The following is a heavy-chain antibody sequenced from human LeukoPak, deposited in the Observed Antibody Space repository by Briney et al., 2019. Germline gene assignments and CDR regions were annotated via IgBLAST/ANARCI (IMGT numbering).Heavy chain of an antibody. D-gene: IGHD4-23*01. V-gene: IGHV3-21*01. Sequence: GGSLRLSCAASGFTFCSYSMNWVRQAPGKGLEWVSSISSSSSYIYYADSVKGRFTISRDNAKNSLYLQMNSLRAEDTAVYYCARTPSYGGEFQHWGQGTLVTVSS. CDR2: ISSSSSYI. CDR1: GFTFCSYS. J-gene: IGHJ1*01. CDR3: ARTPSYGGEFQH.